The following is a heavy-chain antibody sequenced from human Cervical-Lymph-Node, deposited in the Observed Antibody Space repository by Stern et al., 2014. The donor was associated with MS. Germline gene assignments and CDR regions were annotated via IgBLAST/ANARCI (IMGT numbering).Heavy chain of an antibody. J-gene: IGHJ4*02. CDR2: IFPGDSDT. CDR1: GYDFSTYW. Sequence: VQLVESGAEVGKPGESLKISCKGSGYDFSTYWIAWVRQMPGKGLEWMGLIFPGDSDTRYSPSFQGQVLISADKSITTAYLQWYSLKASDSAMYYCARGNFWSGYTARDSWGQGTLVTVSS. V-gene: IGHV5-51*03. D-gene: IGHD3-3*01. CDR3: ARGNFWSGYTARDS.